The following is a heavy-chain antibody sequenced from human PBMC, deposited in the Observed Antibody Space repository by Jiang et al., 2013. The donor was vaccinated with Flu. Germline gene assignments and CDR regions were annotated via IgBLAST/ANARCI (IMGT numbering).Heavy chain of an antibody. D-gene: IGHD3-10*01. CDR1: GFSFSNYG. CDR2: IWYDGSRK. Sequence: QLLESGGGVVQPGRSLRLSCAASGFSFSNYGMHWVRQAPGKGLEWVAVIWYDGSRKYYADSVEGRFTISRDNSKSTLHLEMNSLKVDDTAVYFCARDRYYYGSGSYYLHDFWGQGTLVTVSS. V-gene: IGHV3-33*01. J-gene: IGHJ4*02. CDR3: ARDRYYYGSGSYYLHDF.